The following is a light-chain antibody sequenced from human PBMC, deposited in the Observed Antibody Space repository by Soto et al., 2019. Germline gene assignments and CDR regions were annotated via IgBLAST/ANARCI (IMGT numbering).Light chain of an antibody. CDR1: QRISSW. J-gene: IGKJ1*01. CDR2: DGS. V-gene: IGKV1-5*01. CDR3: QQYNSYSPAT. Sequence: DIRITHGGCSLCSFVGDRVTITCRPSQRISSWLAWYQEKPGKAPKFLIYDGSTLESGVPARFSGSGSETEFTLTISSLQPDDFANYYCQQYNSYSPATFGQGTKVDNK.